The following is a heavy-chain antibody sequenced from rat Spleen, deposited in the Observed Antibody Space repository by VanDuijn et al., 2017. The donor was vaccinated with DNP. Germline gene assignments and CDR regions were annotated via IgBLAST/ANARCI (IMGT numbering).Heavy chain of an antibody. CDR3: ARHPYGEDY. CDR2: ISYDGSST. D-gene: IGHD1-1*01. Sequence: EVQLVESGGGLVQPGRSLKLSCAASGFTFSDYNMAWVRQAPKKGLEWVATISYDGSSTYYRDSVKGRFTISRDNAKSTLYLQMDSLRSEDTATYYCARHPYGEDYWGQGVMVTVSS. J-gene: IGHJ2*01. CDR1: GFTFSDYN. V-gene: IGHV5-7*01.